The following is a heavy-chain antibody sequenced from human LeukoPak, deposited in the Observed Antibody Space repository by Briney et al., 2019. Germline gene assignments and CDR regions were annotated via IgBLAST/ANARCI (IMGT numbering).Heavy chain of an antibody. CDR2: INPNSADT. CDR3: ARVIWFGETNFDY. V-gene: IGHV1-2*02. Sequence: ASVKVSCKASGYSFTGYFMRWMRQAPGQGLEWMGWINPNSADTIYAQKFQGRVTMTRDTSISTAYMELSRLRSDDTAVYYCARVIWFGETNFDYWGQGTLVTVSS. J-gene: IGHJ4*02. D-gene: IGHD3-10*01. CDR1: GYSFTGYF.